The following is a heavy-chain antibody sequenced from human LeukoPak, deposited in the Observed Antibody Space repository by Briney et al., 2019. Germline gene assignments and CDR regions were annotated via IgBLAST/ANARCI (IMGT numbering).Heavy chain of an antibody. CDR3: ARAVGSFDWLPLFDY. CDR2: IYTTGST. Sequence: SETLSLTCTVSGDSISSGSYYWSWIRQPAGKELEWIGRIYTTGSTNYNPSLKSRVTISVDTSKNQFYLKLSSVTAADTAVYYCARAVGSFDWLPLFDYWGQGTLVTVSS. J-gene: IGHJ4*02. D-gene: IGHD3-9*01. CDR1: GDSISSGSYY. V-gene: IGHV4-61*02.